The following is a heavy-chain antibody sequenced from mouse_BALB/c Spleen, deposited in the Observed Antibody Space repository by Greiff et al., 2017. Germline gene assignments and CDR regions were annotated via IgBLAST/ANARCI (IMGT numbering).Heavy chain of an antibody. CDR3: ARSHYGYAMDY. CDR1: GFTFTDYY. J-gene: IGHJ4*01. D-gene: IGHD1-1*02. V-gene: IGHV7-3*02. CDR2: IRNKANGYTT. Sequence: EVKLVESGGGLVQPGGSLRLSCATSGFTFTDYYMSWVRQPPGKALEWLGFIRNKANGYTTEYSASVKGRFTISRDNSQSILYLQMNTLRAEDSATYYCARSHYGYAMDYWGQGTSVTVSS.